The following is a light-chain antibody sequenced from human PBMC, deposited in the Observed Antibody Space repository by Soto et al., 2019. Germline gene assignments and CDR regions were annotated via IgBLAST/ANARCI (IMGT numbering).Light chain of an antibody. CDR1: QNVRSY. CDR3: QQRNSWPLT. V-gene: IGKV3-11*01. CDR2: EAS. Sequence: EIVLTQSPATLSLSPGERATLSCRASQNVRSYLAWYQKKPGQPPRLLISEASNRATDVPVRFSGSGSGTDFTLTISSLAPEDVAIYYCQQRNSWPLTFGGGTKVEIK. J-gene: IGKJ4*01.